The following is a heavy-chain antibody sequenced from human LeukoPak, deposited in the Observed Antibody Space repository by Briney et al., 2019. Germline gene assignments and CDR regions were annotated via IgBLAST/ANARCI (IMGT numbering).Heavy chain of an antibody. CDR2: IYYSGRT. CDR3: ARETSQKGAHYMDV. CDR1: GGSISSSSYY. Sequence: PSETLSLTCTVSGGSISSSSYYWGWIRQPPGKGLEWIGSIYYSGRTYYNPSLKSRLTISVDTSKNQFSLKLSSVTAADTVVYYCARETSQKGAHYMDVWGKGTTVTISS. V-gene: IGHV4-39*07. D-gene: IGHD3-16*01. J-gene: IGHJ6*03.